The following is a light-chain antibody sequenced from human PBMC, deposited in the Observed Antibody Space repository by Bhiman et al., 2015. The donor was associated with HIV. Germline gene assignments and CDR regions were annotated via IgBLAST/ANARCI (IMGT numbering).Light chain of an antibody. J-gene: IGLJ1*01. Sequence: QSALTQPASVSGSPGQSITISCTGTGSDVGGYNHVSWYQQHPGKAPKLMIYDVSNRPSGVSNRFSGSKSGNTASLTISGLQAEDEADYYCSSYTSRSTEVFGTGTRVSVL. CDR2: DVS. V-gene: IGLV2-14*03. CDR1: GSDVGGYNH. CDR3: SSYTSRSTEV.